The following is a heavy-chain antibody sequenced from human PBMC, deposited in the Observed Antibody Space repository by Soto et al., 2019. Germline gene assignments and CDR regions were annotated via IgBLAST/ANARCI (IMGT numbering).Heavy chain of an antibody. CDR1: GYTFAGYY. J-gene: IGHJ3*02. D-gene: IGHD2-15*01. Sequence: QVQLVQSGAEVKKPGASVKVSCKASGYTFAGYYMHWVRQAPGQGLEWMGWINPLNGGTNYAQKFQGRVTMTRDTSISTAHLELSSLRSDDTAVYYCARRADFGLVLAAPNDGFDIWGQGTMVTVSS. CDR3: ARRADFGLVLAAPNDGFDI. V-gene: IGHV1-2*02. CDR2: INPLNGGT.